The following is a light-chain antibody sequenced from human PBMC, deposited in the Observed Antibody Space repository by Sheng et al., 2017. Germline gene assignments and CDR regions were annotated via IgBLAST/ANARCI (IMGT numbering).Light chain of an antibody. Sequence: EIVLTQSPGTLSLSPGERATLSCRASQSVSTYLAWYQQKPGQAPRLLIYGASKLESGVPSRFSGSGSGTDYTLTISSLQPEDFATYYCQQSYSTPFTFGPGTKVDIK. CDR2: GAS. V-gene: IGKV3-11*01. J-gene: IGKJ3*01. CDR1: QSVSTY. CDR3: QQSYSTPFT.